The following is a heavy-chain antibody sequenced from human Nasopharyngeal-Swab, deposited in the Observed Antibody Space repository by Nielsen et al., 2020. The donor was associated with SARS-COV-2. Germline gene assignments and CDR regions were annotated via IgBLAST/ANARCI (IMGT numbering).Heavy chain of an antibody. J-gene: IGHJ4*02. CDR2: INHSGST. D-gene: IGHD2-21*02. CDR1: GGSFSGYY. CDR3: ASYCGGDCYVFDY. V-gene: IGHV4-34*01. Sequence: SETPVLTCAVYGGSFSGYYWSWIRQPPGKGLEWIGEINHSGSTNYNPSLKSRVTISVDTSKNQFSLKLSSVTAADTAVYYCASYCGGDCYVFDYWGQGTLVTVSS.